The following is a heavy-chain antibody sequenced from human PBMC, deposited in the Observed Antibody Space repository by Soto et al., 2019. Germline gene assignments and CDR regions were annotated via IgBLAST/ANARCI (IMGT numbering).Heavy chain of an antibody. Sequence: PSETLSLTCTVSGGSISTYYWSLIRQPPGKGLEWIGYIYYSGSTNYNPSLKSRVTISVDTSKNQFSLKLSSVTAADTAVYYCARSRYSGYDSVDYWGQGTLVTVSS. J-gene: IGHJ4*02. D-gene: IGHD5-12*01. V-gene: IGHV4-59*01. CDR2: IYYSGST. CDR3: ARSRYSGYDSVDY. CDR1: GGSISTYY.